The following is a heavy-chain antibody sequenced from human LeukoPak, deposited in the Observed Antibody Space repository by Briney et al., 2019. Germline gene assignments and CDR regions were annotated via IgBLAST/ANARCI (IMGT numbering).Heavy chain of an antibody. V-gene: IGHV3-74*01. J-gene: IGHJ4*02. CDR3: AKILTGYGFPFDY. CDR2: INTDGTII. D-gene: IGHD5-18*01. Sequence: GGSLRLSCAASGFTFSSYWMHWVRQTPGRGLVWVARINTDGTIIDYADSVQGRFTISRDNAKNTLYLQMNSLRAEDTAVYYCAKILTGYGFPFDYWGQGTLVTVSS. CDR1: GFTFSSYW.